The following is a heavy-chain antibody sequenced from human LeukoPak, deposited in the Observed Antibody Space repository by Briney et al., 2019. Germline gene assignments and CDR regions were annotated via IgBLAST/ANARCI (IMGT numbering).Heavy chain of an antibody. D-gene: IGHD4-11*01. CDR3: ARAPTSVSNPYYFDS. CDR2: IYPGDYDT. V-gene: IGHV5-51*01. J-gene: IGHJ4*02. Sequence: GESLKISCKGSGYSFSNYWIAWVRQMPGKVLEYMGSIYPGDYDTRYSPSFRGQVTISVDKSIATTYLQWASLKASDTATYYCARAPTSVSNPYYFDSWGQGTLVTVSS. CDR1: GYSFSNYW.